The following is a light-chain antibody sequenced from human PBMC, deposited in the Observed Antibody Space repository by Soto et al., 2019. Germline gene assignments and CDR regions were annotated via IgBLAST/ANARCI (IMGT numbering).Light chain of an antibody. CDR1: QSVGSRS. Sequence: EIVLTQSPGTLSLSPGERATLSCRASQSVGSRSLAWYQQKPGQAPRLLIYGASSRATGIPDRFSGSGSGTDFTLTISRLEPEDLAVYFCQQFGDSWTFGQGTKVEIK. CDR3: QQFGDSWT. J-gene: IGKJ1*01. CDR2: GAS. V-gene: IGKV3-20*01.